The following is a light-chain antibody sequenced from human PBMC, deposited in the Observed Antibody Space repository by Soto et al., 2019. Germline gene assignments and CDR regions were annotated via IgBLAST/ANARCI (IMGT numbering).Light chain of an antibody. V-gene: IGLV1-44*01. Sequence: QSVLTQPPSASGSPGQRVTISCSGSSSNIGSNTVRWFQQLPGWAPKLLLYKNNHRPSGVPDRFSGSKSGTSASLAISGLQSEDEADYYCAAWDDSLDGHVVFGGGTQLTVL. CDR1: SSNIGSNT. J-gene: IGLJ7*01. CDR2: KNN. CDR3: AAWDDSLDGHVV.